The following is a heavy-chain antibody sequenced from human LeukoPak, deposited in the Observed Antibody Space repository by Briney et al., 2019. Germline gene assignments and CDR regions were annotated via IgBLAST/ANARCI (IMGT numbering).Heavy chain of an antibody. D-gene: IGHD2-2*01. V-gene: IGHV4-31*03. CDR2: IYYSGST. Sequence: SETLSLTCTVSGGSISSGGYYWSWIRQHPGKGLEWIGYIYYSGSTYYNPSLKSRVTISVDTSRNQFSLKLSSVTAADTAVYYCARVCRSPRCYNYYYGMDVWGQGTTVTVSS. CDR1: GGSISSGGYY. CDR3: ARVCRSPRCYNYYYGMDV. J-gene: IGHJ6*02.